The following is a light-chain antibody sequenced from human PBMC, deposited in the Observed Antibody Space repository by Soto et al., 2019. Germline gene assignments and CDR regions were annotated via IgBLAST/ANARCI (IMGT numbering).Light chain of an antibody. V-gene: IGKV3-20*01. J-gene: IGKJ1*01. CDR2: GAS. Sequence: EIVLTQSPGTLSVSPGERATLSCRASQSVSSSYLAWYQQKPGQAPGLLIYGASIRASVIQDRFSGSGSGTDFTLPISRLEPEDFAVYYCQHYGSSLWTFGQGTKVEIK. CDR1: QSVSSSY. CDR3: QHYGSSLWT.